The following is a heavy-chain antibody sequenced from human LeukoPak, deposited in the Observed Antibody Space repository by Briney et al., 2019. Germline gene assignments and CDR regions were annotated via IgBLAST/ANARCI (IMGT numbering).Heavy chain of an antibody. J-gene: IGHJ4*02. CDR2: IYYSGST. CDR1: GGSISSYY. CDR3: ARARGDSIAVDFDY. V-gene: IGHV4-59*12. Sequence: SETLSLTCTVSGGSISSYYWSWIRQPPGKGLEWIGYIYYSGSTNYNPSLKSRVTISVDKSKNQFSLKLSSVTAADTAVYYCARARGDSIAVDFDYWGQGTLVTVSS. D-gene: IGHD6-19*01.